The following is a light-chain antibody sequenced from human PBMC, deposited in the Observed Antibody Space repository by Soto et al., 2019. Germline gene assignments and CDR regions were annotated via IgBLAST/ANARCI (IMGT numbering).Light chain of an antibody. CDR2: AAS. Sequence: DIQVTQSPSSLSASLGDRVIRTGRVNQAIDVYLAWFQQPPGKVAKLLIYAASALQSWVPSRFSGSGSGTDFTLTISSLQPEDIATYYFQKYNSAPLSFGGGNKV. CDR1: QAIDVY. V-gene: IGKV1-27*01. J-gene: IGKJ4*01. CDR3: QKYNSAPLS.